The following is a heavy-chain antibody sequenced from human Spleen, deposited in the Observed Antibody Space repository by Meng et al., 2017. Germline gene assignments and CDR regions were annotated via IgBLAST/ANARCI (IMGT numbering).Heavy chain of an antibody. D-gene: IGHD6-13*01. Sequence: ASVTVSCKASGYTFTGYYMPWLRQAPGQGLEWMGRINPNSSDTNYAQKFQGRVTMTRDTSISTAYMELSRLRSDDTAVYYCAREPWHWAAAGYFDYWGQGTLVTVSS. CDR2: INPNSSDT. J-gene: IGHJ4*02. CDR3: AREPWHWAAAGYFDY. CDR1: GYTFTGYY. V-gene: IGHV1-2*06.